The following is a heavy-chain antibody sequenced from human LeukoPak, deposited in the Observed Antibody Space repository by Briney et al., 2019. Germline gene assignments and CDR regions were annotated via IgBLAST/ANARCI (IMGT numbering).Heavy chain of an antibody. CDR3: TRDTGCPGGTCYSFYDY. D-gene: IGHD2-15*01. J-gene: IGHJ4*02. V-gene: IGHV3-7*01. Sequence: QPGGPLRLSCAASGFTFSNYWMTWVRQAPGKGLEWVANIKQDGTEKYYVDSVKGRFTISRDNAENSLYLQMNSLRAEDTAVYYCTRDTGCPGGTCYSFYDYWGRGTLVTVSS. CDR1: GFTFSNYW. CDR2: IKQDGTEK.